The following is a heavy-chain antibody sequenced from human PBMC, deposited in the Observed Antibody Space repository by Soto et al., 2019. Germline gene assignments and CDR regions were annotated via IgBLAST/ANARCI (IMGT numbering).Heavy chain of an antibody. D-gene: IGHD5-18*01. Sequence: ASVKVSCKASGYTFTSYGISWVRQAPGQGLEWMGWISAYNGNTNYAQKLQGRVTMTTDTSTSTAYMELRGLRSDDTAVYYCARDLDTAMVSSMDVWGQGITVTVSS. J-gene: IGHJ6*02. CDR1: GYTFTSYG. CDR3: ARDLDTAMVSSMDV. V-gene: IGHV1-18*04. CDR2: ISAYNGNT.